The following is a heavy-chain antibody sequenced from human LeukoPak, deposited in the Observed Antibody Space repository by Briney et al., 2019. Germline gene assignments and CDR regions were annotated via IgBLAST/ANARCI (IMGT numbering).Heavy chain of an antibody. CDR1: GGSISSGGYS. Sequence: SQTLSLTCAVSGGSISSGGYSWSWIRQPPGKGLEWIGYIYHSGSTYYNPSLKSRVTISVDRSKNQFSLKLSSVTAADTAVYYCARLPARGWFDPWGQGTLVTVSS. CDR2: IYHSGST. J-gene: IGHJ5*02. V-gene: IGHV4-30-2*02. CDR3: ARLPARGWFDP. D-gene: IGHD4-11*01.